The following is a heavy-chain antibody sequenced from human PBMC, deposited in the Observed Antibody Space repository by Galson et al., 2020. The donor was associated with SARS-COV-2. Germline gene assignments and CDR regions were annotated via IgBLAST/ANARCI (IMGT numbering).Heavy chain of an antibody. D-gene: IGHD1-7*01. Sequence: ASVKVSCKASGYTFSDYYIHWVRQAPGQGLEWMGWINPNSGGTNYAQVIQDRVSMTTDTSITTAYMEFNRLTSDDTAVYFCGRGFAASAGRTPYYYFYAMDLWGQGPRSPSP. CDR2: INPNSGGT. V-gene: IGHV1-2*02. J-gene: IGHJ6*02. CDR1: GYTFSDYY. CDR3: GRGFAASAGRTPYYYFYAMDL.